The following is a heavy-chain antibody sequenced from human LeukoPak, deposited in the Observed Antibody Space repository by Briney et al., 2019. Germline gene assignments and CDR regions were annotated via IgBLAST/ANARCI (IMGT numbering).Heavy chain of an antibody. Sequence: SETLSLTCTVSGGSISSSSYYWGWIRQPPGKGLEWIGSIYYSGSTYYNPSLKSRVTISVDTSKNQFSLKLSSVTAADTAVYYCARQWFIAAAGTDETYYFDYWGQGTLVTVSS. D-gene: IGHD6-13*01. CDR1: GGSISSSSYY. V-gene: IGHV4-39*01. CDR2: IYYSGST. CDR3: ARQWFIAAAGTDETYYFDY. J-gene: IGHJ4*02.